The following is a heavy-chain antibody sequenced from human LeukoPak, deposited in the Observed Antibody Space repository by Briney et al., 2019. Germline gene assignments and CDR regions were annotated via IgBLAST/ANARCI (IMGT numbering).Heavy chain of an antibody. D-gene: IGHD6-13*01. Sequence: GASVKVSCKASGYTFTTYGISWVRQAPGQGLEWMGWTSAYNDKTKYAQKLEGRVTMTTDTSTSTAYMEMRSLRSDDTAVYYCARDLDSSSSTDAFDIWGQGTMVTVSS. CDR1: GYTFTTYG. J-gene: IGHJ3*02. V-gene: IGHV1-18*01. CDR3: ARDLDSSSSTDAFDI. CDR2: TSAYNDKT.